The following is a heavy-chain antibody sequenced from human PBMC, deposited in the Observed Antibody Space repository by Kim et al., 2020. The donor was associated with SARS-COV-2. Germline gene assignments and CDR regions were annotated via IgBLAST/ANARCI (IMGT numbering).Heavy chain of an antibody. CDR2: ISSSSSTI. CDR3: ARDLYGGSLYYYYYYGMDV. Sequence: GGSLRLSCAASGFTFSSYSMNWVRQAPGKGLEWVSYISSSSSTIYYADSVKGRFTISRDNAKNSLYLQMNSLRDEDTAVYYCARDLYGGSLYYYYYYGMDVWGQGTTVTVSS. CDR1: GFTFSSYS. D-gene: IGHD5-12*01. J-gene: IGHJ6*02. V-gene: IGHV3-48*02.